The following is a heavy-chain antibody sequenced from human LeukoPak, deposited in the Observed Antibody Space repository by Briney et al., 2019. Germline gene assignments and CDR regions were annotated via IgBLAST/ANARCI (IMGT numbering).Heavy chain of an antibody. CDR3: ATDRGSSWWLDY. D-gene: IGHD6-13*01. CDR1: GYTLTELS. CDR2: FDPVDGET. J-gene: IGHJ4*02. Sequence: GASVKVSCKVSGYTLTELSMHWVRQAPGKGLEWMGGFDPVDGETIYAQKFQGRVTMTEDTSTDTAYMELSSLRSEDTAVYYCATDRGSSWWLDYWGQGTLVTVSS. V-gene: IGHV1-24*01.